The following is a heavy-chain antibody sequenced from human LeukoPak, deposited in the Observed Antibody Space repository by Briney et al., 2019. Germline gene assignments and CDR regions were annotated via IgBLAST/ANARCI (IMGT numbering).Heavy chain of an antibody. V-gene: IGHV3-21*01. CDR3: ARALSYGDYAKNDAFDI. J-gene: IGHJ3*02. CDR2: ISSSSSYI. Sequence: PGRSLRPSRPASGSTFSSYSMNSVRQDPGGGLEWVSSISSSSSYIYYADSVKGRFTISRDNAKNSLYLQMNSLRAEDTAVYYCARALSYGDYAKNDAFDIWGQGTMVTVSS. CDR1: GSTFSSYS. D-gene: IGHD4-17*01.